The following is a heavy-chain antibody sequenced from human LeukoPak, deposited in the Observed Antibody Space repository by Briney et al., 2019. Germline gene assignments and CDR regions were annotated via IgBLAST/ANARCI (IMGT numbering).Heavy chain of an antibody. J-gene: IGHJ4*02. V-gene: IGHV3-7*01. D-gene: IGHD3-22*01. CDR2: IKQDGSEK. Sequence: PGGSLRLSCAASGFTFSSYWMSWVRQAPGKGLEWVANIKQDGSEKYYVASVKGRFTISRDNAKNSLYLQMNSLRAEDTAVYYCARESYDSTPDYWGQGTLVTVSS. CDR1: GFTFSSYW. CDR3: ARESYDSTPDY.